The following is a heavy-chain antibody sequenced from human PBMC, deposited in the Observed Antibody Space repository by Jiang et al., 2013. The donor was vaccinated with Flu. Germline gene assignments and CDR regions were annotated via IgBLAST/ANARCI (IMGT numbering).Heavy chain of an antibody. Sequence: SSYSMNWSARLQGRGWSWVSSISSSSSYIYYADSVKGRFTISRDNAKNSLYLQMNSLRAEDTAVYYCARGLYYDSSGPPDYWGQGTLVTVSS. CDR2: ISSSSSYI. V-gene: IGHV3-21*01. D-gene: IGHD3-22*01. CDR3: ARGLYYDSSGPPDY. J-gene: IGHJ4*02. CDR1: SSYS.